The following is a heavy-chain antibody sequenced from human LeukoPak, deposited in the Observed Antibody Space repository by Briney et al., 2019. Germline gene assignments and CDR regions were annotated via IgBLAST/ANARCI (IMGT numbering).Heavy chain of an antibody. D-gene: IGHD1-26*01. CDR2: INPSGGST. V-gene: IGHV1-46*01. CDR3: ARDLGVGATTGY. J-gene: IGHJ4*02. Sequence: ASVKVSCKASGYTFTSYYMHRVRQAPGQGLEWMGIINPSGGSTSYAQKFQGRVTMTRDTSTSTVYMELSSLRSEDTAVYYCARDLGVGATTGYWGQGTLVTVSS. CDR1: GYTFTSYY.